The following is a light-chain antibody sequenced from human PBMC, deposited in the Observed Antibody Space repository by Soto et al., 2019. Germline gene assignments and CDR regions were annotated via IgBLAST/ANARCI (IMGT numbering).Light chain of an antibody. J-gene: IGKJ5*01. CDR1: QGIRSN. CDR3: QQYNNWPLT. Sequence: EIVLTQSPATLSVSPGERVTLSCRASQGIRSNLAWHQQKRGQPPRLLLYGASTRATDTPVRFSGSGSGTEFTLTITSLQSEDFAVYYCQQYNNWPLTFGQGTRLEIK. V-gene: IGKV3-15*01. CDR2: GAS.